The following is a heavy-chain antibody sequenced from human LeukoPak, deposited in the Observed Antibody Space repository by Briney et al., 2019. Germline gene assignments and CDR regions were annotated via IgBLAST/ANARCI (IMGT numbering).Heavy chain of an antibody. CDR3: AKGPQVGSGYHPDY. CDR2: ISGSGGST. J-gene: IGHJ4*02. D-gene: IGHD3-22*01. Sequence: PGGSLRLSCAASGFTLSSYAMSWVRQAPGNGLEWVSVISGSGGSTYYADSVKGRFTISRDNSKNTLYVQMNSLRAEDTAVYYCAKGPQVGSGYHPDYWGQGTLVTVSS. CDR1: GFTLSSYA. V-gene: IGHV3-23*01.